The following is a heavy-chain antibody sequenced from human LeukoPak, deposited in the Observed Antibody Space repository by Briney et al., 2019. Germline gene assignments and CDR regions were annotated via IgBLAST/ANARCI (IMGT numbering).Heavy chain of an antibody. D-gene: IGHD3-3*01. J-gene: IGHJ5*02. CDR2: IYTSGST. CDR1: GGSISSGSYY. CDR3: ARVVPLEWLLEVDWFDP. Sequence: SETLSLTCTVSGGSISSGSYYWSWIRQPAGKGLEWIGRIYTSGSTNYNPSLKSRVTISVDTSKNQFSLKLSSVTAADTAVYYCARVVPLEWLLEVDWFDPWGQGTLVTVSS. V-gene: IGHV4-61*02.